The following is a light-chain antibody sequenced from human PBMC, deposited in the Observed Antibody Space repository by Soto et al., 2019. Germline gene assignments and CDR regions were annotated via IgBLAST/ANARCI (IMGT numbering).Light chain of an antibody. CDR2: DAS. V-gene: IGKV3-11*01. CDR3: RQRGDWPT. Sequence: EIVLTQSPATLSLSPGERATLSCRASQSVSSYLAWYQQKPGQAPRLLIYDASNRATGIPARFSGSGSGTAFTLTISSLEPEDFAFCYCRQRGDWPTFGGGTKVEIK. J-gene: IGKJ4*01. CDR1: QSVSSY.